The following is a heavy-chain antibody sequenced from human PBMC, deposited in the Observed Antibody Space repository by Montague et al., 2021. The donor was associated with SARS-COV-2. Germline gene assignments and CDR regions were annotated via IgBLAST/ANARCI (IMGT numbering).Heavy chain of an antibody. Sequence: SETLSLTCTVTGAPISGSSDYWGWIRQSPGKGLEWIASVDYSGNTYYSPSLKGRLTISVDTSKNQFSLKLNSVTAADTALYYCARREYSYGWGDWGQGTLVTVSS. V-gene: IGHV4-39*01. CDR3: ARREYSYGWGD. CDR2: VDYSGNT. CDR1: GAPISGSSDY. D-gene: IGHD5-18*01. J-gene: IGHJ4*02.